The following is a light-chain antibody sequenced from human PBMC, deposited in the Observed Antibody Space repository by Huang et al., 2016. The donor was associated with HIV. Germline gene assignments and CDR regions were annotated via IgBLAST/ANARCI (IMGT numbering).Light chain of an antibody. CDR1: QGINNH. CDR2: SAS. Sequence: DIQMTQSPSSVSASVGVRVTITCRASQGINNHLAWYQQKPGKVPKLLICSASTVQSGVPSRFSGSGSGTDFTLTISSLQPEDVATYYCQKYNGVPRTFGQGTKVEIK. J-gene: IGKJ1*01. V-gene: IGKV1-27*01. CDR3: QKYNGVPRT.